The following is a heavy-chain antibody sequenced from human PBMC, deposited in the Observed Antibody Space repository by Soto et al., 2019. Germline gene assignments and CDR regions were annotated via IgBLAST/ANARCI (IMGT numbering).Heavy chain of an antibody. CDR2: TYYRSKWYN. CDR3: ARAVLRFLEWLINWFDP. J-gene: IGHJ5*02. D-gene: IGHD3-3*01. Sequence: QALSLTFAISGDSVSSNSAACNLIRHSPSRGLEWLGRTYYRSKWYNDYAVSVKSRITINPDTSKNQFSLQLNSVTPEDTAVYYCARAVLRFLEWLINWFDPWGQGTLVTVSS. CDR1: GDSVSSNSAA. V-gene: IGHV6-1*01.